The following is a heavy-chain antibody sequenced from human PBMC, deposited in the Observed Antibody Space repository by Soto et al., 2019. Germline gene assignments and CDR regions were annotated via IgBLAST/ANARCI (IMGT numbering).Heavy chain of an antibody. D-gene: IGHD4-17*01. J-gene: IGHJ6*02. CDR3: ARAHYGDYGYGMDV. CDR2: TYHSGSP. V-gene: IGHV4-30-2*01. CDR1: AGSISSGGYT. Sequence: QLQLQESGSGLVKPSQTLSLTCAVSAGSISSGGYTWTWIRQPPGQGLEWIGYTYHSGSPYYNPSLKSRVTISVDRSKNQFSLKLSSVTAADTAVYYCARAHYGDYGYGMDVWGQGTTVTVSS.